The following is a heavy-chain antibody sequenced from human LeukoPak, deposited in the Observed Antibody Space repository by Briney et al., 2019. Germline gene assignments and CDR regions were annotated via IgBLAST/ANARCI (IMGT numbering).Heavy chain of an antibody. CDR3: ARDVDIEATIVADY. Sequence: GGSLRLSCAASGFTFSSYSMNWVRQAPGKGLEWVSSISSSSSYIYYADSVKGRFTISRDNAKNSLYLQMNSLRAEDTAVYYCARDVDIEATIVADYWGQGTLVTVSS. V-gene: IGHV3-21*01. J-gene: IGHJ4*02. CDR2: ISSSSSYI. D-gene: IGHD5-12*01. CDR1: GFTFSSYS.